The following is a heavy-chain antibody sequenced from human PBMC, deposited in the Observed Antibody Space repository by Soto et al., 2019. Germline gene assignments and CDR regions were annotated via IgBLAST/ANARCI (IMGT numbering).Heavy chain of an antibody. V-gene: IGHV4-4*02. CDR1: SDSIAGENW. D-gene: IGHD6-25*01. CDR3: ARVFSSGSGWMYYFDF. Sequence: QVQLQESGPGLVKPSETLSLTCTVSSDSIAGENWWSWVRQPPGMGLEWIGEIFHTGGTNYNPSLKGRVTREVNKSKNQFSLKLISATAADTAVYYCARVFSSGSGWMYYFDFWGQGTLVSVSS. CDR2: IFHTGGT. J-gene: IGHJ4*02.